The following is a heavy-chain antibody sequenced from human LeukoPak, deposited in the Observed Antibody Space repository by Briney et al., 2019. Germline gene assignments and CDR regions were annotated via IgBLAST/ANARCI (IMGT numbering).Heavy chain of an antibody. Sequence: ASVKVSCKASGYSFVGYGITWVRQAPGQGLEWMGWFNPENGNTNYAQKVQGRVTMTADTSTSTSYMELRSLRSDDTAVYYCAREHSSSWYQFDYWGQGTLVTVSS. CDR2: FNPENGNT. V-gene: IGHV1-18*01. J-gene: IGHJ4*02. CDR1: GYSFVGYG. D-gene: IGHD6-13*01. CDR3: AREHSSSWYQFDY.